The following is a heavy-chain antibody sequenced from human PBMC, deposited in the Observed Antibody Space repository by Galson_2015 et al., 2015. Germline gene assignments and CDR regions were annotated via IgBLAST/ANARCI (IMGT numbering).Heavy chain of an antibody. CDR3: TRYDYYDSSGYYYADAFDI. V-gene: IGHV3-73*01. J-gene: IGHJ3*02. D-gene: IGHD3-22*01. CDR1: GFTFSGSA. Sequence: SLRLSCAASGFTFSGSAMHWVRQASGKGLEWVGRIRSKANSYATAYAASVKGRFTISRDDSKNTAYLQMNSLKTEDTAVYYCTRYDYYDSSGYYYADAFDIWGQGTMVTVSS. CDR2: IRSKANSYAT.